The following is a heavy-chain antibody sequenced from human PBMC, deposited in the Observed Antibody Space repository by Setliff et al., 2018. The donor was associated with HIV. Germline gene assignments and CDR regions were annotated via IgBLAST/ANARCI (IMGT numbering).Heavy chain of an antibody. CDR1: GESFSGYY. D-gene: IGHD3-9*01. CDR2: INHSGTT. Sequence: SETLSLTCAVDGESFSGYYWSWIRQPPGKRLEWIGEINHSGTTNYTPSLKSRVTISVDTSKKQLSLKLSSVSAADTAMYYCARGNPDFDILTGYWSHYFDYWGQGRLVTVSS. CDR3: ARGNPDFDILTGYWSHYFDY. J-gene: IGHJ4*02. V-gene: IGHV4-34*01.